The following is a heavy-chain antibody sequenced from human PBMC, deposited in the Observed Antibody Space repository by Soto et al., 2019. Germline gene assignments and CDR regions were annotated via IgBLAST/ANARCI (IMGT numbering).Heavy chain of an antibody. CDR3: ASSLLTPFDY. Sequence: EVQLVESGGGLVQPGGSLRLSCAASEFTFNNYWMHWVRQAPGKGLVWVSRINSDGSSTSYADSVKGRFTISRDNDKNTLYLQMNSRRAEDTAVYYCASSLLTPFDYRGQGTLVTGSS. D-gene: IGHD7-27*01. CDR2: INSDGSST. CDR1: EFTFNNYW. J-gene: IGHJ4*02. V-gene: IGHV3-74*01.